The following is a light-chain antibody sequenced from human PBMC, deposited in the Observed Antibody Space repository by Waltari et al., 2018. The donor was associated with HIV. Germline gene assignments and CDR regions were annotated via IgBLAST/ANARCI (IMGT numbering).Light chain of an antibody. CDR2: RNN. CDR1: SSNIGTNY. J-gene: IGLJ3*02. CDR3: ATWEDSLSGRV. V-gene: IGLV1-47*01. Sequence: QSVLTQPPSASGTPGQRVTISCSGSSSNIGTNYVYWYQQLPGTAPKLLIYRNNQRPSGVADRFSGSKSGTATSLSISGLRSEDEADYYCATWEDSLSGRVFGGGTKLTVL.